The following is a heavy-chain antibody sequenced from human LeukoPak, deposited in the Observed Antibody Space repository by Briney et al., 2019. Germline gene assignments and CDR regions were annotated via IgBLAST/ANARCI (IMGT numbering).Heavy chain of an antibody. CDR1: GYPISRGYY. D-gene: IGHD3-9*01. J-gene: IGHJ4*02. V-gene: IGHV4-38-2*02. CDR3: ARLNRRAGILTQRYYFDY. CDR2: VYHSGST. Sequence: SETLSLTCTVSGYPISRGYYWGWMRQPPGKGLEWIGSVYHSGSTNYNPSLKSRVTISVDTSKNQFSLKLSSVTAADTAVYYCARLNRRAGILTQRYYFDYWGQGTLVTVSS.